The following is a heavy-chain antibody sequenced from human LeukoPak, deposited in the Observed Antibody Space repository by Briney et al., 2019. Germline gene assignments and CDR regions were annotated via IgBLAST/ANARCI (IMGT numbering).Heavy chain of an antibody. CDR2: VYYDGSNR. Sequence: PGTSLKLSCAASGFTFSTYAMHWVRQPPGKGLEWVALVYYDGSNRYYGDFVKGRFTISRDNPKKTLYLQMNSLRAEDTAVYYCARAGTTIGGGYWFDPWGHGTLVTVSS. CDR1: GFTFSTYA. V-gene: IGHV3-30*12. J-gene: IGHJ5*02. D-gene: IGHD1-1*01. CDR3: ARAGTTIGGGYWFDP.